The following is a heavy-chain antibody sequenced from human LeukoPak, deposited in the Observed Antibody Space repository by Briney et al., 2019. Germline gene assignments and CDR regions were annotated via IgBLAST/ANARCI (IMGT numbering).Heavy chain of an antibody. V-gene: IGHV4-39*07. J-gene: IGHJ4*02. CDR1: GGSISSSSYY. CDR3: ATYSSGWYPFDY. CDR2: IYYSGST. D-gene: IGHD6-19*01. Sequence: PSETLSLTCTVPGGSISSSSYYWGWIRQPPGKGLEWIGSIYYSGSTYYNPSLKSRVTISVDTSKNQFSLKLSSVTAADTAVYYCATYSSGWYPFDYWGQGTLVTVSS.